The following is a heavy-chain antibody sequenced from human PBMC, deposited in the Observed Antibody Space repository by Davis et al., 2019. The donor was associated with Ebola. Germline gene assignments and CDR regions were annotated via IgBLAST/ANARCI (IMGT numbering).Heavy chain of an antibody. J-gene: IGHJ6*02. V-gene: IGHV4-59*01. D-gene: IGHD1-1*01. CDR2: IYYSGST. Sequence: MPSETLSLTCTVSGGSISSYYWSWIRQPPGKGLEWIGYIYYSGSTNYNPSLKSRVTISVDTSKNQFSLKLSSVTAADTAVYYCARVKTENYYYYGMDVWGQGTTVTVSS. CDR3: ARVKTENYYYYGMDV. CDR1: GGSISSYY.